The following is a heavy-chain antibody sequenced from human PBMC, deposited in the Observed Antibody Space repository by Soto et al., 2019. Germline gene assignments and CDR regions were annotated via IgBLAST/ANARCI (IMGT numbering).Heavy chain of an antibody. Sequence: QVQLVQSGAEVKKHGSSVKVSCKASGGTFSNYPISWVRQAPGQGLEWMGGIIPIFGTVNYAQKFQGRVTITADESTSTAYMELSSLRSEDTAVYYCARGNHRWLQLWYFDLWGRGTLVTVSS. J-gene: IGHJ2*01. CDR3: ARGNHRWLQLWYFDL. CDR2: IIPIFGTV. V-gene: IGHV1-69*12. D-gene: IGHD5-12*01. CDR1: GGTFSNYP.